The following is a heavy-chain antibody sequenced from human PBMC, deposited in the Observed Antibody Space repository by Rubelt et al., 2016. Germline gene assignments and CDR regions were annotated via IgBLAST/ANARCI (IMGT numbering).Heavy chain of an antibody. J-gene: IGHJ6*02. CDR2: ISSSGGST. D-gene: IGHD6-19*01. CDR3: AKTLSFPVAVTYYGMDV. Sequence: EVQLLESGGGLVQPGGSLRLSCAASGFTFSTYAMSWVRQAPGKGLEWVSTISSSGGSTYYADSVKGRFSFSRDNAENTLYLQMNTLRAEDTAVYYCAKTLSFPVAVTYYGMDVWGQGTTVTVSS. V-gene: IGHV3-23*01. CDR1: GFTFSTYA.